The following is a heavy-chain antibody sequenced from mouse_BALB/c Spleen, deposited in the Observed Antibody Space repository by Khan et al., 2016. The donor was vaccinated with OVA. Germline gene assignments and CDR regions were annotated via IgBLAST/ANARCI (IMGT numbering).Heavy chain of an antibody. J-gene: IGHJ4*01. CDR1: GFSLSSSGMG. CDR2: IYWDDDK. V-gene: IGHV8-12*01. Sequence: QVTLKESGPGILQPSQTLSLTCSFSGFSLSSSGMGVSWVRQPSGRGLEWLAHIYWDDDKLSNPSLTSRLTISKDTSRNQVFLKITSVDTADSATYYCARSEWLLHYTMDYWGQGTSVTVSS. D-gene: IGHD2-3*01. CDR3: ARSEWLLHYTMDY.